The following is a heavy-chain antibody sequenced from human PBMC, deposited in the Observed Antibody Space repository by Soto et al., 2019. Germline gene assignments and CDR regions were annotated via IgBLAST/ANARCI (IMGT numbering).Heavy chain of an antibody. CDR1: GGSISSYY. D-gene: IGHD3-3*01. V-gene: IGHV4-59*08. CDR3: ARVGGYDFSPNPIDI. CDR2: IYYSGST. J-gene: IGHJ3*02. Sequence: SETLSLTCTVSGGSISSYYWSWIRQPPGKGLEWIGYIYYSGSTNYNPSLKSRVTISVDTSKNQFSLKLSSVTAADTAVYYCARVGGYDFSPNPIDIWGQGTMVTVSS.